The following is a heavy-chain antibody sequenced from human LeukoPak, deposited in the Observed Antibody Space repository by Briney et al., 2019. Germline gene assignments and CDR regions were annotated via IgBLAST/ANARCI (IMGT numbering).Heavy chain of an antibody. J-gene: IGHJ4*02. CDR1: GFTFSSYA. CDR3: AKAGYTSSWPLDY. D-gene: IGHD6-13*01. Sequence: GGSLRLSCAASGFTFSSYAMSWVRQAPGKGLEWVSAISGSGGSTYYADSVKGRFTISRDNSKNALYLQINSLRAEDTALYYCAKAGYTSSWPLDYWGQGTLVTVSS. V-gene: IGHV3-23*01. CDR2: ISGSGGST.